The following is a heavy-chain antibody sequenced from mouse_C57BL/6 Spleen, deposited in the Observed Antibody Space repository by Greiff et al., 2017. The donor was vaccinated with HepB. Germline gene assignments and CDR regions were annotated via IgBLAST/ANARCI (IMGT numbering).Heavy chain of an antibody. D-gene: IGHD2-13*01. V-gene: IGHV1-50*01. J-gene: IGHJ2*01. CDR1: GYTFTSYW. Sequence: QVQLQQPGAELVKPGASVKLSCKASGYTFTSYWMQWVKQRPGQGLEWIGEIDPSDSYTNYNQKFKGKATLTVDTSSSTAYMQLSSLTSEDSAVYYCARGRGDYDYWGQGTTLTVSS. CDR2: IDPSDSYT. CDR3: ARGRGDYDY.